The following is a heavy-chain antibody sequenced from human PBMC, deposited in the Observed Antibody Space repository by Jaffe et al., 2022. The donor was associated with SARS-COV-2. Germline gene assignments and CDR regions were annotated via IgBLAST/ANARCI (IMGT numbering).Heavy chain of an antibody. CDR3: ARDDSNYYDSSGYSY. Sequence: QVQLVQSGAEVKKPGASVKVSCKASGYTFTSYYMHWVRQAPGQGLEWMGIINPSGGSTSYAQKFQGRVTMTRDTSTSTVYMELSSLRSEDTAVYYCARDDSNYYDSSGYSYWGQGTLVTVSS. CDR1: GYTFTSYY. J-gene: IGHJ4*02. D-gene: IGHD3-22*01. V-gene: IGHV1-46*01. CDR2: INPSGGST.